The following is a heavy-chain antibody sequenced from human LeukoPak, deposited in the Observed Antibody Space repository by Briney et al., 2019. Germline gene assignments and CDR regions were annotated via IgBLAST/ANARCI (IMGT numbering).Heavy chain of an antibody. J-gene: IGHJ6*02. CDR3: AREGIYCSSTSCYEYYYYYGMDV. V-gene: IGHV3-30-3*01. D-gene: IGHD2-2*01. Sequence: PGGSLRLSCAASGFTFSSYAMHWVRQAPGKGLEWVAVIPYDGSNKYYADSVKGRFTISRDNSKNTLYLQMNSLRAEDTAVYYCAREGIYCSSTSCYEYYYYYGMDVWGQGTTVTVSS. CDR1: GFTFSSYA. CDR2: IPYDGSNK.